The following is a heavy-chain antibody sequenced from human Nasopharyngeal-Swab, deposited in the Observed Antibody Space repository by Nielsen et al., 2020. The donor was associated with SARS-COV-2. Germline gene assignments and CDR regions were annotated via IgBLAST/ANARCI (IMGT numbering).Heavy chain of an antibody. Sequence: SETLSLTCAVSGGSISSSNWWSWVRQPPGKGLEWIGEIYHRGSTNYKPSLKSRVTISVDKSKNQFSLKLSSVTAADTAVYYCARGETTVTTLDYWGQGTLVIVSS. CDR2: IYHRGST. CDR1: GGSISSSNW. J-gene: IGHJ4*02. CDR3: ARGETTVTTLDY. D-gene: IGHD4-17*01. V-gene: IGHV4-4*02.